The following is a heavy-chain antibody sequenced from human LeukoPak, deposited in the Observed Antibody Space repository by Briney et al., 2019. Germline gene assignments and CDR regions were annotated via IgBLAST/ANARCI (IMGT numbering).Heavy chain of an antibody. CDR3: ARARTYSSSWYFDY. J-gene: IGHJ4*02. Sequence: PSETLSITCTVSGGSISSYYWSWIRQPPGKGLEWIGYIYYSGSTNYNPSLKSRVTISVDTSKNQFSLKLSSVTAADTAVYYCARARTYSSSWYFDYWGQGTLVTVSS. D-gene: IGHD6-13*01. CDR1: GGSISSYY. V-gene: IGHV4-59*08. CDR2: IYYSGST.